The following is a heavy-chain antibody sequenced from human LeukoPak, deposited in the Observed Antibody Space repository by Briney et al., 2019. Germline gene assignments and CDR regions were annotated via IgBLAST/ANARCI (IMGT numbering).Heavy chain of an antibody. D-gene: IGHD3-9*01. J-gene: IGHJ6*03. CDR1: GFTFSSYW. CDR2: ISSSGSTI. V-gene: IGHV3-48*04. CDR3: ARDLRYYDILTGYYIPPDYYYYYYMDV. Sequence: PGGSLRLSCAASGFTFSSYWMSWVRQAPGKGLEWVSYISSSGSTIYYADSVKGRFTISRDNAKNSLYLQMNSLRAEDTAVYYCARDLRYYDILTGYYIPPDYYYYYYMDVWGKGTTVTISS.